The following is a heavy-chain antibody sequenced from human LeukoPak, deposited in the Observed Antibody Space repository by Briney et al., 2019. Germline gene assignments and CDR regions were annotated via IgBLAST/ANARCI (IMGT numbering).Heavy chain of an antibody. V-gene: IGHV1-69*05. CDR2: IIPIFGTA. Sequence: SVKVSCKASGGTFSSYAISWVRQAPGQGLEWMGGIIPIFGTANYAQKSQGRVTITTDESTSTAYMELSSLRSEDTAVYYCARGMQQLLQDYYYYMDVWGKGTTVTVSS. D-gene: IGHD6-13*01. CDR1: GGTFSSYA. CDR3: ARGMQQLLQDYYYYMDV. J-gene: IGHJ6*03.